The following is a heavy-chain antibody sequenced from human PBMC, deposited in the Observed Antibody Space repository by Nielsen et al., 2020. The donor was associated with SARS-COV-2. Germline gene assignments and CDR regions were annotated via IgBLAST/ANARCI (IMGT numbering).Heavy chain of an antibody. D-gene: IGHD2-2*01. CDR3: AREASGIVVVPAADIEYYYYYYGMDV. CDR1: GFTFSSYW. Sequence: GGSLRLSCAASGFTFSSYWMSWVRQAPGKGLEWVANIKQDGSEKYYVDSVKGRFTISRDNAKNSLYLQMNSLRAEDTAVYYCAREASGIVVVPAADIEYYYYYYGMDVWGQGTTVTVSS. J-gene: IGHJ6*02. V-gene: IGHV3-7*01. CDR2: IKQDGSEK.